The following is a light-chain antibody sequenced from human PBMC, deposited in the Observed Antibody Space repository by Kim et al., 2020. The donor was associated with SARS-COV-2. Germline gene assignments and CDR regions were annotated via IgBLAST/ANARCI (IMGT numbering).Light chain of an antibody. J-gene: IGLJ2*01. CDR1: NIGSKT. Sequence: SYELTQPPSVSVAPGKTARITCGANNIGSKTVHWYQQKPGQAPVVVIYHDSDRPSGIPERFSGSNSGNTATLTISGVEAGDEADYYCQVWDSGSNLFGGGTQLTVL. V-gene: IGLV3-21*04. CDR3: QVWDSGSNL. CDR2: HDS.